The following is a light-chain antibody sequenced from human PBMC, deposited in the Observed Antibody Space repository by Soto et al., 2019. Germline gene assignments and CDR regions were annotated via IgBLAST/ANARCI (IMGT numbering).Light chain of an antibody. CDR2: AAS. Sequence: IQLTQSPSSLSASVGYRFTITCRASLGISSYLAWYQQKPGKAPKLLIYAASTLQSGVPSRFSGSGSGTDFTLTISSLQPEDFATYSCQQLNTYPVTFGGGTTGDIK. V-gene: IGKV1-9*01. J-gene: IGKJ4*01. CDR3: QQLNTYPVT. CDR1: LGISSY.